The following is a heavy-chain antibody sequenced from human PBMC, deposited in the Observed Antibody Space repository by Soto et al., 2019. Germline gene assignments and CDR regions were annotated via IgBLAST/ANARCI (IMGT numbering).Heavy chain of an antibody. CDR3: AREGSRDGYNFFDV. CDR2: IYYSGST. V-gene: IGHV4-30-4*02. J-gene: IGHJ4*01. Sequence: PSETLSLTCTVSGGSISSGDYSGSWIRQPTGRGLEWFGYIYYSGSTYYNPSLKRRVTISVDTSKNQFSLKVGSVPAADTAVYFCAREGSRDGYNFFDVWGQGTMVTVSS. D-gene: IGHD5-12*01. CDR1: GGSISSGDYS.